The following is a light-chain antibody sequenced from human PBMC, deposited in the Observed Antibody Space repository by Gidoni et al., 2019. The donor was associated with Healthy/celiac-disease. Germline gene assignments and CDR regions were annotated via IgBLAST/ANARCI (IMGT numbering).Light chain of an antibody. CDR1: QSVSSSY. CDR2: GAS. V-gene: IGKV3-20*01. Sequence: EIVLTQSPGTLSLSPGERATLSCRASQSVSSSYLAWYQQKPGQAPMRLIYGASSRATGIPDRFSGSGSGTDFTLTISRLEPEDFAVYYCQQYGSFFGPGTKVDIK. J-gene: IGKJ3*01. CDR3: QQYGSF.